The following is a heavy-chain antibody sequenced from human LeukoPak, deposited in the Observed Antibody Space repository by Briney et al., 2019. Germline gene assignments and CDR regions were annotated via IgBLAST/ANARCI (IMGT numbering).Heavy chain of an antibody. V-gene: IGHV3-48*02. CDR2: ISGSSSII. J-gene: IGHJ4*02. CDR1: GFTFSSYS. Sequence: GGSLRLSCAASGFTFSSYSMNWVRRAPGKGLEWVSYISGSSSIIYYADSVKGRFTISRDNAKNSLYLQMNSLRDEDTAVYYCARDRDYYDSSGQFDYWGQGTLVTVSS. D-gene: IGHD3-22*01. CDR3: ARDRDYYDSSGQFDY.